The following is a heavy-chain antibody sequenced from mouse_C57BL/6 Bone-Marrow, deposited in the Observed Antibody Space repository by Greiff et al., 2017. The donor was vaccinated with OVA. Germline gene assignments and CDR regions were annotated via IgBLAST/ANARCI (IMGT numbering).Heavy chain of an antibody. V-gene: IGHV1-64*01. CDR2: IHPNSGST. CDR1: GYTFTSYW. D-gene: IGHD1-1*01. J-gene: IGHJ2*01. Sequence: VQLQQPGAELVKPGASVKLSCKASGYTFTSYWMHWVKQRPGQGLEWIGMIHPNSGSTNYNETFKSKATLTVDKSSSTAYMQLSSLTSEDSAVYYCAGFITTVVNWGQGTTLTVSS. CDR3: AGFITTVVN.